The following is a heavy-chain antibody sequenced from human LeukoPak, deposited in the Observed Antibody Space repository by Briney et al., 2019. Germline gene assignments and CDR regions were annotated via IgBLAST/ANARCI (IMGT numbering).Heavy chain of an antibody. CDR1: GYTFTSYA. CDR3: ARGRGYSYGAYYFDY. V-gene: IGHV7-4-1*02. CDR2: IDTDTGNP. J-gene: IGHJ4*02. D-gene: IGHD5-18*01. Sequence: ASVKISCKASGYTFTSYALNWVRQAPGQGLEWLGWIDTDTGNPTYAQGFTGRFVFSLDTSVSTAYLQISSLKAEDTAVYYCARGRGYSYGAYYFDYWGQGTLVTVSS.